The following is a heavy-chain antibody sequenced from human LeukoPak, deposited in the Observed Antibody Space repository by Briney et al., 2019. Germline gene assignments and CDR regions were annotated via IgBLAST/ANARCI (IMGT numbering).Heavy chain of an antibody. Sequence: SETLSLTCTVSGGSISSGSYYWSWIRQPAGKGLEWIGRIYTSGSTNYNPSLKSRVTISVDTSKNQFSLKLSSVTAADTAVYYCAADSRGFYFDYWGQGTLVTVSS. CDR1: GGSISSGSYY. CDR3: AADSRGFYFDY. CDR2: IYTSGST. J-gene: IGHJ4*02. D-gene: IGHD3-22*01. V-gene: IGHV4-61*02.